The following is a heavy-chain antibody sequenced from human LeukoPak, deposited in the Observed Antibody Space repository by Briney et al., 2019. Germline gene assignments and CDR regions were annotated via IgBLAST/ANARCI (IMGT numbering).Heavy chain of an antibody. V-gene: IGHV3-33*01. CDR3: ARDSPYYYDSSNDAFDI. Sequence: GSLRLSCAASGFTFSSYGMHWVRQAPGKGLEWVAVIWYDGSNKYYADSVKGRFTISRDNSKNTLYLQMNSLRAEDTAVYYCARDSPYYYDSSNDAFDIWGQGTMVTVSS. J-gene: IGHJ3*02. CDR2: IWYDGSNK. D-gene: IGHD3-22*01. CDR1: GFTFSSYG.